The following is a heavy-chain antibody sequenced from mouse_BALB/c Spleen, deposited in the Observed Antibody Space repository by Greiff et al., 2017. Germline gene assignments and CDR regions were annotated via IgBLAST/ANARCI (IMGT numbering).Heavy chain of an antibody. CDR1: GFTFSSYA. CDR2: ISSGGSYT. V-gene: IGHV5-9-3*01. D-gene: IGHD2-3*01. J-gene: IGHJ2*01. CDR3: AREGLMN. Sequence: EVKLVESGGGLVKPGGSLKLSCAASGFTFSSYAMSWVRQTPEKRLEWVATISSGGSYTYYPDSVKGRFTISRDNAKNTLYLQMSSLRSEDTAMYYCAREGLMNWGEGTART.